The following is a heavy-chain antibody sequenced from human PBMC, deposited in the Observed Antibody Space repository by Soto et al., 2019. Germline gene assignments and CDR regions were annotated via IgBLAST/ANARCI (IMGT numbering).Heavy chain of an antibody. CDR2: ISGSGGST. Sequence: PGGSLRLSCAASGFTFSSYAMSWVRQAPGKGLEWVSAISGSGGSTYYADSVKGRFTISRDNSKNTLYLQMNSLRAEDTAVYYCAKDPPPRYSSGIMVYFQHWGQGTLVTVSS. D-gene: IGHD6-19*01. CDR1: GFTFSSYA. CDR3: AKDPPPRYSSGIMVYFQH. V-gene: IGHV3-23*01. J-gene: IGHJ1*01.